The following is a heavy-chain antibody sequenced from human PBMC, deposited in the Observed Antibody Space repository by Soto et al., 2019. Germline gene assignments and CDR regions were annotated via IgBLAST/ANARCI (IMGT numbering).Heavy chain of an antibody. CDR2: IYHSGST. CDR1: GGSISSSNW. D-gene: IGHD2-2*01. Sequence: QVQLQESGPGLVKPSGTLSLTCAVSGGSISSSNWWSWVRQPPGKGLEWIGEIYHSGSTNYNPSPKSRVTISVDKSKIQFSLKLSSVTAADPAVYYCARVVGGYYYGMDVWGQGTTVTVSS. CDR3: ARVVGGYYYGMDV. V-gene: IGHV4-4*02. J-gene: IGHJ6*02.